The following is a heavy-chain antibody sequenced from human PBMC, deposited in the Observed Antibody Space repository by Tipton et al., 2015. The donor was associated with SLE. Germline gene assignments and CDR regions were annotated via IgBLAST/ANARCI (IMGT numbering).Heavy chain of an antibody. Sequence: TLSLTCTVSGGSISSYYWSWIRQPPGKGLEWIGYIYYSGSTNYNPSLKSRVTMSLDRSKNQFSLRLSSVTTADTALYYCARENDYGDYLPDHWGQGTLVTVSS. D-gene: IGHD4-17*01. CDR3: ARENDYGDYLPDH. CDR1: GGSISSYY. CDR2: IYYSGST. V-gene: IGHV4-59*12. J-gene: IGHJ4*02.